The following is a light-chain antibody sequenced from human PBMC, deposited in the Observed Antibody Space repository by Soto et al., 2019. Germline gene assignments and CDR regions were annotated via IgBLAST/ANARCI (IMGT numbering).Light chain of an antibody. CDR3: QQFAVSRT. V-gene: IGKV1D-8*03. CDR2: DAS. CDR1: QGISSY. J-gene: IGKJ1*01. Sequence: ILMSQSPSVLHASTRDRVTISCRMSQGISSYLSWYQQKPGKAPSLLIFDASTLHSGVPSRFSGSGSGTEFTLNISTQQPDDFATYYCQQFAVSRTFGQGPRWLS.